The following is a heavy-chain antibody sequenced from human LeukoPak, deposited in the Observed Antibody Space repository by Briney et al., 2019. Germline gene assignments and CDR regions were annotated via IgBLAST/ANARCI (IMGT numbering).Heavy chain of an antibody. Sequence: SETLSLTCAVYGGSFSGYYWSWIRQPPGKGLEWIGEINHSGSTNYNPSLKSRVTISVDTSKNQFSLKLSSVTAADTAVYYCARGSPVEYSSPTPPYYFDYWGQGTLVTVSS. CDR1: GGSFSGYY. CDR2: INHSGST. CDR3: ARGSPVEYSSPTPPYYFDY. D-gene: IGHD6-6*01. J-gene: IGHJ4*02. V-gene: IGHV4-34*01.